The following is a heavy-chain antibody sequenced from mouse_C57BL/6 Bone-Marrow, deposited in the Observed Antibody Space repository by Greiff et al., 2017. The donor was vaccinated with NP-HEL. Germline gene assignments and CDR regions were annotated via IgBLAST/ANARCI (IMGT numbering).Heavy chain of an antibody. CDR3: ARGPNYYGSRAYYYAMDY. CDR1: GFTFSDYY. V-gene: IGHV5-16*01. Sequence: EVKLMESEGGLVQPGSSMKLSCTASGFTFSDYYMAWVRQVPEKGLEWVANINYDGSSTYYLDSLKSRFIISRDNAKNILYLQMSSLKSEDTATYYCARGPNYYGSRAYYYAMDYWGQGTSVTVSS. CDR2: INYDGSST. J-gene: IGHJ4*01. D-gene: IGHD1-1*01.